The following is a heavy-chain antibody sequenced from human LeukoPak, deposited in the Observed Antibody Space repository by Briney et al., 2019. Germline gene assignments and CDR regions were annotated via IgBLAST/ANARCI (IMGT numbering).Heavy chain of an antibody. D-gene: IGHD5-18*01. CDR2: IYYSGST. V-gene: IGHV4-59*01. CDR3: ARVDTPNWFDP. Sequence: PSEALSLTCTVSGGSISSYYWSWIRQPPGKGLEWIGYIYYSGSTNYNPSLKSRVTISVDTSKNQFSLKLSSVTAADTAVYYCARVDTPNWFDPWGQGTLVTVSS. J-gene: IGHJ5*02. CDR1: GGSISSYY.